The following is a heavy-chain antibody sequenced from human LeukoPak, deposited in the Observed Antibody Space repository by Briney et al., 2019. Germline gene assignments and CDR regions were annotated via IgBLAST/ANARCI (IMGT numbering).Heavy chain of an antibody. CDR1: GGSISSYY. J-gene: IGHJ4*02. CDR2: IYYSGST. CDR3: PSSPPGWEILPHC. Sequence: KPSETLSLTCTVSGGSISSYYWSWIRQPPGKGLEWIGYIYYSGSTNYNPSLKSRVTISVDTSKNQFSLKLSSVTAADTAVYYCPSSPPGWEILPHCCGQGTLVTVSS. V-gene: IGHV4-59*12. D-gene: IGHD1-26*01.